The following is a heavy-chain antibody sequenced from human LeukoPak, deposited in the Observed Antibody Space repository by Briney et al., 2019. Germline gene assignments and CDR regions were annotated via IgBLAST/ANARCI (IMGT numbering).Heavy chain of an antibody. CDR3: ARDTAAATYYYYGMDV. Sequence: SETLSLTCTVSGGSISSGSYYWNWIRQPAGKGLEWIGRIYTSGSTNYNPSLKSRVTISVDTSKNQFSLKLSSVTAADTAVYYCARDTAAATYYYYGMDVWGQGTTVPVSS. CDR1: GGSISSGSYY. J-gene: IGHJ6*02. V-gene: IGHV4-61*02. CDR2: IYTSGST. D-gene: IGHD6-13*01.